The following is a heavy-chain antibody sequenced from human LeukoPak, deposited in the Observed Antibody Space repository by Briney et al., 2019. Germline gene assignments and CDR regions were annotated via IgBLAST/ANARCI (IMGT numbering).Heavy chain of an antibody. D-gene: IGHD6-25*01. CDR2: INPNSLIP. J-gene: IGHJ5*02. V-gene: IGHV1-8*01. CDR1: GYTLSDYD. CDR3: ARVKRVPEVWFDP. Sequence: ASVKVSCKVSGYTLSDYDINWVRQATGQGLEYMGWINPNSLIPGYAQKFQGRVTLTMDTSINTAYMELSGLTSDDTAVYYCARVKRVPEVWFDPWGQGTLVTVSS.